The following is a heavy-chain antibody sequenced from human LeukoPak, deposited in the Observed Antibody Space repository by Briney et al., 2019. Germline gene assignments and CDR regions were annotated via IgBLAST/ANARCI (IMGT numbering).Heavy chain of an antibody. J-gene: IGHJ5*02. V-gene: IGHV4-59*08. CDR3: ARHPGYSSSWYVGWFDP. CDR1: GGSISSYY. D-gene: IGHD6-13*01. Sequence: ASETLSLTCTVSGGSISSYYWSWIRQPPGKGLEWIGYIYYCGSTNYNPSLKSRVTISVDTSKNQFSLKLSSVTAADTAVYYCARHPGYSSSWYVGWFDPWGQGTLVTVSS. CDR2: IYYCGST.